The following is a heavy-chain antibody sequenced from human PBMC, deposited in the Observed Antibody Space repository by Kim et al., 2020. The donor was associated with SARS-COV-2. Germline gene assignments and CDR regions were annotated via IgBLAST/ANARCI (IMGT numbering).Heavy chain of an antibody. CDR1: GFTFSSYS. J-gene: IGHJ5*02. CDR3: ARDYYGSGSYYTNNWFDP. Sequence: GGSLRLSCAASGFTFSSYSMNWVRQAPGKGLEWVSSISSSSYIYYADSVKGRFTISRDNAKNSLYLQMNSLRAEDTAVYYCARDYYGSGSYYTNNWFDPWGQGTLVTVSS. V-gene: IGHV3-21*01. CDR2: ISSSSYI. D-gene: IGHD3-10*01.